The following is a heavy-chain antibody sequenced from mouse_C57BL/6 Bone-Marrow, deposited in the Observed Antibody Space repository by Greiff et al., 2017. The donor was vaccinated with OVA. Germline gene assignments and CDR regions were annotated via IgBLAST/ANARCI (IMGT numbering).Heavy chain of an antibody. CDR3: GRLVAWFAY. J-gene: IGHJ3*01. D-gene: IGHD1-1*02. V-gene: IGHV5-17*01. CDR1: GFTFSDYG. CDR2: ISSGSSTI. Sequence: EVKVVESGGGLVKPGGSLKLSCAASGFTFSDYGMHWVRQAPEKGLEWVAYISSGSSTIYYADTVKGRFTISRDNAKNTLFLQMNRLMAGETAMYYWGRLVAWFAYWGQGALVTVSA.